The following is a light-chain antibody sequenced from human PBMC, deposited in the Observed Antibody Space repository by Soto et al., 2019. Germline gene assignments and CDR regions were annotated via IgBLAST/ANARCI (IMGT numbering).Light chain of an antibody. V-gene: IGLV2-23*02. Sequence: QSVLTQPASVSGSPGQSITISCTGTSSDVGSYDFVSWYQQRPGRAPRLMIFEVAKRPSGISTRFSGSKSGNTASLTISGLQAVDEADYFCCSYTSTNTIVFGGGTKLTVL. CDR2: EVA. CDR3: CSYTSTNTIV. CDR1: SSDVGSYDF. J-gene: IGLJ2*01.